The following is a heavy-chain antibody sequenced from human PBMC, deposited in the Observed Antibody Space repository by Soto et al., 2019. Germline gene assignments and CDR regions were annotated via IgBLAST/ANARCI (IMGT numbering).Heavy chain of an antibody. D-gene: IGHD2-15*01. J-gene: IGHJ6*03. CDR1: GGSISSSSYY. CDR3: ARRMGGYYSMDV. Sequence: QLQLQESGPGLVKPSETLSLTCTVSGGSISSSSYYWGWIRQPPGKGLEWIGSIYYSGSTYYNPSLESRFTISVDTTKNQFSLKLSSVTAADTAVYYCARRMGGYYSMDVWGKGTKVTVSS. V-gene: IGHV4-39*01. CDR2: IYYSGST.